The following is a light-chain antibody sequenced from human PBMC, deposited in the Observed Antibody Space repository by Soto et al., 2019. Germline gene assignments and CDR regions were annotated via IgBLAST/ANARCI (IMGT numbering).Light chain of an antibody. Sequence: QPALAQPRSVSGSPGQSVTISCTGTSSDVGGYNYVSWYQQHPGKAPKLMIYDVSKRPSGVPDRFSGSKSGNTASLTISGLQAEDEADYYCCSYAGSYPVVFGGGTKVTV. V-gene: IGLV2-11*01. CDR3: CSYAGSYPVV. J-gene: IGLJ2*01. CDR1: SSDVGGYNY. CDR2: DVS.